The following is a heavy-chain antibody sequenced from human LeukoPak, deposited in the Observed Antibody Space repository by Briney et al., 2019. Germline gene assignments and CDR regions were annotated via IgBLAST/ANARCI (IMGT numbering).Heavy chain of an antibody. CDR1: GYTFTSYA. Sequence: ASVKVSCKASGYTFTSYAMHWVRQAPGQRLEWMGWINAGNGNTKYSQKFQGRVTITRDTSASTAYMELSSLRSEDTAAYYCARADCYGDYERLLDYWGQGTLVTVSS. D-gene: IGHD4-17*01. V-gene: IGHV1-3*01. J-gene: IGHJ4*02. CDR2: INAGNGNT. CDR3: ARADCYGDYERLLDY.